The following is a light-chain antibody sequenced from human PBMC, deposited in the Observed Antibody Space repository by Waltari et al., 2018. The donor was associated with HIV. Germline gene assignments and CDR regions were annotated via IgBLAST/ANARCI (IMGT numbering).Light chain of an antibody. V-gene: IGLV1-44*01. CDR3: ASWDDSLNVML. CDR2: SNH. J-gene: IGLJ2*01. Sequence: QSVLTQPPSAPGTPAQRVTISCSGRASNTGSNSVSWYQQVPGTAPKLLIYSNHQRPSGVPERYSGSKSGTSASLAIYGLQSEDEADYYCASWDDSLNVMLFGGGTKLTV. CDR1: ASNTGSNS.